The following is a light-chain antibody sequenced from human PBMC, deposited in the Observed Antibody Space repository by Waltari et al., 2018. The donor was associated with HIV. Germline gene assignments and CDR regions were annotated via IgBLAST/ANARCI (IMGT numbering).Light chain of an antibody. V-gene: IGKV3-15*01. J-gene: IGKJ2*02. Sequence: EIVMTQSPATLSVSPGARATLSCRASQSVNSNLTWYQQKPGQAPRLLIYGSSTRATGIPARFSGSGSGTEFTLTISSLQSEDCAVYYCQHYNNWPPWTFGQGTQLEIK. CDR1: QSVNSN. CDR3: QHYNNWPPWT. CDR2: GSS.